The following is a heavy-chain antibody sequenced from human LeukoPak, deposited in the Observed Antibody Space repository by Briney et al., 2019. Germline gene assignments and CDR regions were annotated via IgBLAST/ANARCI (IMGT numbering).Heavy chain of an antibody. J-gene: IGHJ4*02. CDR2: ISGSTTYI. CDR3: TRDYGGTKGVFDF. D-gene: IGHD1-1*01. V-gene: IGHV3-21*01. Sequence: NPGGSLRLSCAASGFTFSTYSMNWVRQAPGKGLEWVSSISGSTTYINYADSVKGRFTVSRDNAKNSMYLQMSSLRAEDTAVYYCTRDYGGTKGVFDFWGQGSLVTVSS. CDR1: GFTFSTYS.